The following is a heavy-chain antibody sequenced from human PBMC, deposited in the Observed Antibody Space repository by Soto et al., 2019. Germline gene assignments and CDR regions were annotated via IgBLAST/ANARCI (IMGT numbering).Heavy chain of an antibody. D-gene: IGHD2-2*01. CDR1: GFTVSSNY. CDR2: IYSGGST. Sequence: GGSLRLSCAASGFTVSSNYMSWVRQAPGKGLEWVSVIYSGGSTYYADSVKGRFTISRHNSKNTLYLQMNSLRAEDTAVYYCAREGVVPAAKLYYYMDVWGKGTTVTVS. V-gene: IGHV3-53*04. CDR3: AREGVVPAAKLYYYMDV. J-gene: IGHJ6*03.